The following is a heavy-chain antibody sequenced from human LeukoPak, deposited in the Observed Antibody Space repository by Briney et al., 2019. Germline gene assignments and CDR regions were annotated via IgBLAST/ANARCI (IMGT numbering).Heavy chain of an antibody. Sequence: TSETLSLTCTVSGGSISSYYWSWIRQPPGKGLEWIGYIYYSGSTNYNPSLKSRVTISVDTSKNQFSLKLSSVTAADTAVYYCARASGYSYGYVVGYWGQGTLVTVSS. CDR1: GGSISSYY. CDR3: ARASGYSYGYVVGY. CDR2: IYYSGST. D-gene: IGHD5-18*01. J-gene: IGHJ4*02. V-gene: IGHV4-59*08.